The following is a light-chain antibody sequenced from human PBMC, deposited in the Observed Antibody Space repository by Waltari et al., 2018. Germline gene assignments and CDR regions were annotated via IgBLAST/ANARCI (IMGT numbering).Light chain of an antibody. CDR2: YDS. V-gene: IGLV3-21*04. Sequence: SYVLTQPPSVSVAPGKTARITCGGNNLGSKSVHWYQQKPGQAPVLVIYYDSDRPSGIPERFSGSNSGNTATLTISRVEAGDEADYYCQVWDSSSDRVVFGGGTKLTVL. CDR1: NLGSKS. J-gene: IGLJ2*01. CDR3: QVWDSSSDRVV.